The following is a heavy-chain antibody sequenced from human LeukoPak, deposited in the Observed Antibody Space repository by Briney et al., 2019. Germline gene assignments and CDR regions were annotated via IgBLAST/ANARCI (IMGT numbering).Heavy chain of an antibody. CDR3: AKEGLTMVRGVAYYYMDV. CDR2: IRYDGSNK. Sequence: PGGSLRLSCAASGFTFSSYGMHWVRQAPGKGLEWVAFIRYDGSNKYYADSVKGRFTISRDNSKNTLCLQMNSLRAEDTAVYYCAKEGLTMVRGVAYYYMDVWGKGTTVTVSS. D-gene: IGHD3-10*01. J-gene: IGHJ6*03. V-gene: IGHV3-30*02. CDR1: GFTFSSYG.